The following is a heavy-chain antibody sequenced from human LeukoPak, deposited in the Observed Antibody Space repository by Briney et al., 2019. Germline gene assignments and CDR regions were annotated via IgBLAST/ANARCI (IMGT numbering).Heavy chain of an antibody. V-gene: IGHV4-59*01. Sequence: SETLSLTCTVSGGSISTYYWSWIRQPPGKGLEWIGYIYYSGNTNYNPSLRSRVIISLNTSKNQFSLKLSSVTAADTAVYYCTRTDSATAIDHWGQGTLATVSS. CDR2: IYYSGNT. CDR1: GGSISTYY. J-gene: IGHJ4*02. CDR3: TRTDSATAIDH. D-gene: IGHD2-21*02.